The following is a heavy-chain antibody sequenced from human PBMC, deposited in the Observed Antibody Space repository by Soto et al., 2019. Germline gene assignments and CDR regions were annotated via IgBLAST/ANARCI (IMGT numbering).Heavy chain of an antibody. Sequence: SVKVSCKASGVTFSSYAITWVRQAPGQGLEWMGGIIPIFGTANYAQKFQGRVTITADESTSTAYMELSSLRSEDTAVYYCARGLYSGGYSVYYYGLDGWGQGTTVTVSS. CDR1: GVTFSSYA. CDR2: IIPIFGTA. CDR3: ARGLYSGGYSVYYYGLDG. D-gene: IGHD1-26*01. V-gene: IGHV1-69*13. J-gene: IGHJ6*02.